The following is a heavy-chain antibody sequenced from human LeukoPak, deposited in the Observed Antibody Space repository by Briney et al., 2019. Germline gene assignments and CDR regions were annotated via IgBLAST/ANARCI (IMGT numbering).Heavy chain of an antibody. V-gene: IGHV1-2*04. Sequence: ASVKVSCKASGYTFTGYYMHWVRQAPGQGLEWMGWINPNSGGTNYAQKFQGWVTMTRDTSISTAYMELSRLRSDDTAVYYCARDRSSDYYGSGSYCFDYWGQGTLVTVSS. CDR3: ARDRSSDYYGSGSYCFDY. CDR2: INPNSGGT. J-gene: IGHJ4*02. D-gene: IGHD3-10*01. CDR1: GYTFTGYY.